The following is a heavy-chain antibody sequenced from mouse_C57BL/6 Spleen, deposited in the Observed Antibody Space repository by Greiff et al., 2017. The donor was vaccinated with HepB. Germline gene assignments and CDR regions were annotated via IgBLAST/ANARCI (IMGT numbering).Heavy chain of an antibody. Sequence: QVQLQQPGAELVRPGSSVKLSCKASGYTFTSYWMHWVKQRPIQGLEWIGNIDPSDSETHYNQKFKDKATLTVDKSSSTAYMQLSSLTSEDSAVYDCARSPPDDYLDYWGQGTTLTVSS. CDR2: IDPSDSET. CDR3: ARSPPDDYLDY. D-gene: IGHD2-3*01. V-gene: IGHV1-52*01. J-gene: IGHJ2*01. CDR1: GYTFTSYW.